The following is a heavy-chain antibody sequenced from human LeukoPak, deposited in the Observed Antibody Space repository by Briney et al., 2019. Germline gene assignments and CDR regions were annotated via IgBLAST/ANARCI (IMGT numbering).Heavy chain of an antibody. D-gene: IGHD3-10*01. CDR2: IYTSGST. J-gene: IGHJ4*02. V-gene: IGHV4-4*07. CDR1: GGSISSYY. CDR3: AREIRGITMVQGVIDY. Sequence: PSETLSLTCTVSGGSISSYYWSWIRPPAGKGLEWIGRIYTSGSTNYNPSLKSRVTMSVDTSKNQFSLKLSSVTAADTAVYYRAREIRGITMVQGVIDYWGQGTLVTVSS.